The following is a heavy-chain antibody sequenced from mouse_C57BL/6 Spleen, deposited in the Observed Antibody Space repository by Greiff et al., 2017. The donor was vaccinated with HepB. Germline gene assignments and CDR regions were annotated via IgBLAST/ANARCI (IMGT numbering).Heavy chain of an antibody. V-gene: IGHV6-3*01. J-gene: IGHJ4*01. CDR3: TGRWLLRDYAMDY. CDR2: IRLKSDNYAT. D-gene: IGHD2-3*01. Sequence: DVMLVESGGGLVQPGGSMKLSCVASGFTFSNYWMNWVRQSPEKGLEWVAQIRLKSDNYATHYAESVKGRFTISRDDSKSSVYLQMNNLRAEDTGIYYCTGRWLLRDYAMDYWGQGTSVTVSS. CDR1: GFTFSNYW.